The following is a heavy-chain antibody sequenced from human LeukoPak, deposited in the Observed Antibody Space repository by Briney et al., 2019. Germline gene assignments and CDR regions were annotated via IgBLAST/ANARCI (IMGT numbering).Heavy chain of an antibody. Sequence: SETLSLTCTVSGGSISSSDFYWGWIRQPPGKGLEWIGTIYYSGSTYYNPSLKSRVTISVDTSKNQFSLRLSSVTAADTAVYYCARDMVRTRAHQKDYYYMDVWGKGTTVTVSS. CDR3: ARDMVRTRAHQKDYYYMDV. V-gene: IGHV4-39*07. J-gene: IGHJ6*03. D-gene: IGHD3-10*01. CDR2: IYYSGST. CDR1: GGSISSSDFY.